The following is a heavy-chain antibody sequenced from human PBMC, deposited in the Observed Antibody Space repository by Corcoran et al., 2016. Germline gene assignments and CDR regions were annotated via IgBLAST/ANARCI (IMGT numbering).Heavy chain of an antibody. CDR2: IYYSGST. Sequence: QVQLQESGPGLVKPSETLSLTCTVSGGSISSYYWSWIRQPPGKGLEWIGYIYYSGSTNYNPSLKSRVTISVDTSKNQFSLKLSSVTAADTAVYYCARGRYGGNSEGAFDIWGQGTMVTVSS. CDR1: GGSISSYY. J-gene: IGHJ3*02. D-gene: IGHD4-17*01. V-gene: IGHV4-59*01. CDR3: ARGRYGGNSEGAFDI.